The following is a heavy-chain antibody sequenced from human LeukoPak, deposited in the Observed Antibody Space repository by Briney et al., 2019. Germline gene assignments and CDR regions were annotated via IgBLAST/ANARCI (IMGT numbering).Heavy chain of an antibody. Sequence: GGSLRLSCADSGFTFSSCGMHWVRQAPGKGLEWMAFISYDGSNKYYADSVKGRFTISRDNSKNTLYVQVNSLRPEDTAVYYCARDNSYDSSGCLDYWGQGTLVTVSS. CDR3: ARDNSYDSSGCLDY. CDR2: ISYDGSNK. V-gene: IGHV3-30-3*01. D-gene: IGHD3-22*01. J-gene: IGHJ4*02. CDR1: GFTFSSCG.